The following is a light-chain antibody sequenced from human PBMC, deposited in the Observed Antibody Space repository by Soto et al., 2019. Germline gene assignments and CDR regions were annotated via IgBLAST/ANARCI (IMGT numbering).Light chain of an antibody. CDR2: QDS. V-gene: IGLV3-1*01. CDR3: QAWDSSTVV. Sequence: SYELTQSPSVSVSPGQTASITCSGDKLGDKYACWYQQKPGQSPVMVIYQDSKRPSGIPERISGSNSGNTATLTISGTQSMDEADYYCQAWDSSTVVFGGGTQLTVL. CDR1: KLGDKY. J-gene: IGLJ2*01.